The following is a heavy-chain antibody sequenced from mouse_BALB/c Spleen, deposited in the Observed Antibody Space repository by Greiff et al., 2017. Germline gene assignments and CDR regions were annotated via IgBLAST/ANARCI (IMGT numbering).Heavy chain of an antibody. CDR2: ISYSGST. V-gene: IGHV3-2*02. J-gene: IGHJ4*01. D-gene: IGHD1-1*01. CDR3: ASLIYYYGSSYVMDY. CDR1: GYSITSDYA. Sequence: DVQLQESGPGLVKPSQSLSLTCTVTGYSITSDYAWNWIRQFPGNKLEWMGYISYSGSTSYNPSLKSRISITRDTSKNQFFLQLNSVTTEDTATYYCASLIYYYGSSYVMDYWGQGTSVTVSS.